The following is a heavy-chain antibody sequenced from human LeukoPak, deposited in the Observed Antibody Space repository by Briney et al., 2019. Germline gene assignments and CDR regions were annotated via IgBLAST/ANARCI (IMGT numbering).Heavy chain of an antibody. J-gene: IGHJ4*02. CDR3: AKCPSYNSRVFDY. D-gene: IGHD1-20*01. Sequence: PGGSLRLSCAASGFSLDTYAMSWVRQTPGKGLEWVAVIRNRGEHTYYADSVKGRLTISTDKSKNTLKMQMTRLRADDSATYYCAKCPSYNSRVFDYWGQGTMVTVSS. V-gene: IGHV3-23*01. CDR1: GFSLDTYA. CDR2: IRNRGEHT.